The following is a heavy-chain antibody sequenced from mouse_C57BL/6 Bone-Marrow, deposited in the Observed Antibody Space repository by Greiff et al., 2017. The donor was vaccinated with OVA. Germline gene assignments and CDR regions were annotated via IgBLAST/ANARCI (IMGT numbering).Heavy chain of an antibody. J-gene: IGHJ4*01. CDR1: GYTFTDYY. Sequence: QVQLQQSGPELVKPGASVKISCKASGYTFTDYYINWVKQRPGQGLEWIGWIFPGSGSTYYNEKFKGKATLTVDKSSSTAYMLLRSLTSEDSAVDFCARYYGYDLYYAMDYWGQGTSVTVSS. CDR2: IFPGSGST. CDR3: ARYYGYDLYYAMDY. V-gene: IGHV1-75*01. D-gene: IGHD2-2*01.